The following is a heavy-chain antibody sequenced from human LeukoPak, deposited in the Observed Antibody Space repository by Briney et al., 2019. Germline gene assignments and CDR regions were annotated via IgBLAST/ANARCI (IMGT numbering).Heavy chain of an antibody. J-gene: IGHJ4*02. Sequence: GRSLRLSCAASGFTFSSYDMHWVRQAPGKGLEWVAVISYDGTNKYYADSVKGRFTTSRDNSKNTLYLQMNSLRVEDTAVYYCAKDVRIAATGHGFDYWGQGTLATVSS. D-gene: IGHD6-13*01. V-gene: IGHV3-30*18. CDR2: ISYDGTNK. CDR3: AKDVRIAATGHGFDY. CDR1: GFTFSSYD.